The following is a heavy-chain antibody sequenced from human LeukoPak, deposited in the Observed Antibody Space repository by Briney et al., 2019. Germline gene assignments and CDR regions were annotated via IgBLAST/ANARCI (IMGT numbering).Heavy chain of an antibody. V-gene: IGHV4-30-2*01. Sequence: SQTLSLTCTVSGGSISSGGYYWSWIRQPPGKGLEWIGYIYHSGSTYYNPSLKSRVTISVDRSKNQFSRKLSAVTAADTAVYYCARDSREDYRNYEPYYYMDVWGKGTPVTVSS. CDR1: GGSISSGGYY. D-gene: IGHD4-11*01. CDR3: ARDSREDYRNYEPYYYMDV. J-gene: IGHJ6*03. CDR2: IYHSGST.